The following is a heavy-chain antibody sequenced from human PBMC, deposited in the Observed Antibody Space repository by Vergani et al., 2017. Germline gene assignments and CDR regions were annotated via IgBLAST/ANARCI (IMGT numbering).Heavy chain of an antibody. D-gene: IGHD5-12*01. J-gene: IGHJ4*02. CDR1: GFTFSSYA. Sequence: EVQLLESGGGLVQPGGSLRLSCAASGFTFSSYAMSWVRQAPGKGLEWVSAISGSGGSTYYADSVKGRFTISRDNSKNTLYLQMNSLRAEDTAVYYCARDRRGYDLGFDYWGQGTLVTVSS. V-gene: IGHV3-23*01. CDR3: ARDRRGYDLGFDY. CDR2: ISGSGGST.